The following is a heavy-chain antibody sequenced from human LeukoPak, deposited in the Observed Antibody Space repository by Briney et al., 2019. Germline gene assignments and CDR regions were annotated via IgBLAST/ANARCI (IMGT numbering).Heavy chain of an antibody. Sequence: GGSLRLSCAASGFTFSSYSMNWVRQAPGKGLEWVSSISSSSSYIYYADSVKGRFTISRDNAKNSLYLQMNSLRAEDTAVYYCARDMITFGGVISDWGQGTLVTVSS. CDR1: GFTFSSYS. J-gene: IGHJ4*02. CDR3: ARDMITFGGVISD. CDR2: ISSSSSYI. D-gene: IGHD3-16*02. V-gene: IGHV3-21*01.